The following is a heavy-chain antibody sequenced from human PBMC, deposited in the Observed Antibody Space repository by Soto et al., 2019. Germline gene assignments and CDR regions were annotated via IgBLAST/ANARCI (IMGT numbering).Heavy chain of an antibody. Sequence: EVQLLESGGGLVQPGGSLRLSCAASGFTFSSYAMNWVRQAPGKGLEWVSVISGSGGSTYYADSVKGRFAISRDNSNNTLYLQMNSLRADDTAVYYCAKRATGTYFDYWGQGTLVTVSS. V-gene: IGHV3-23*01. CDR1: GFTFSSYA. CDR2: ISGSGGST. CDR3: AKRATGTYFDY. J-gene: IGHJ4*02. D-gene: IGHD1-7*01.